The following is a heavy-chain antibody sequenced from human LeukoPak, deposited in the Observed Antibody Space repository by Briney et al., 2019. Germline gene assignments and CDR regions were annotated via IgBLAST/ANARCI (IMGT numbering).Heavy chain of an antibody. Sequence: GGSLRLSCAASGSTFNSYSMNWVRQAPEKGLDWVSYISPSSSTIFYADSVKGRFTISRDNAKNSLPLQMISLRDEDTALYYCARGLWPGAAPFRYFYLWGRGTLVTVSS. J-gene: IGHJ2*01. D-gene: IGHD2/OR15-2a*01. V-gene: IGHV3-48*02. CDR2: ISPSSSTI. CDR1: GSTFNSYS. CDR3: ARGLWPGAAPFRYFYL.